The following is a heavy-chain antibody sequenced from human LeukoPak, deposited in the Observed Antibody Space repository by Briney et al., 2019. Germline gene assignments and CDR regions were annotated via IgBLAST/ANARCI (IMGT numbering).Heavy chain of an antibody. CDR3: ARLGDYGDY. D-gene: IGHD4-17*01. J-gene: IGHJ4*02. CDR1: GGSFSGYY. CDR2: INHSGST. Sequence: SETLSLTRAVYGGSFSGYYWSWIRQPPGKGLEWIGEINHSGSTNYNPSLKSRVTISVDTSKNQFSLKLSSVTAADTAVYYCARLGDYGDYWGQGTLVTVSS. V-gene: IGHV4-34*01.